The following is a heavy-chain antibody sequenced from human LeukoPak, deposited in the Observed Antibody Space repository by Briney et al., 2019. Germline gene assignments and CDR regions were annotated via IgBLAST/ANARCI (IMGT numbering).Heavy chain of an antibody. CDR3: AKDFYVTMVRGVIITVDY. J-gene: IGHJ4*02. CDR1: GFTFSSYG. D-gene: IGHD3-10*01. Sequence: GGSLRLSCAASGFTFSSYGMHWVRQAPGKGLEWVAVISYDGSNKYYADSVKGRFTISRDNSKNTLYLQMNSLRAEDTAVYYCAKDFYVTMVRGVIITVDYWGQGTLVTVSS. CDR2: ISYDGSNK. V-gene: IGHV3-30*18.